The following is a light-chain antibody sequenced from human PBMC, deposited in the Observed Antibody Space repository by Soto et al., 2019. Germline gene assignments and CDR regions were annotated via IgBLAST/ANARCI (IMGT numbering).Light chain of an antibody. J-gene: IGLJ2*01. CDR1: SSDVGGYNY. Sequence: QSALTQPASVSASPGQSITISCTGTSSDVGGYNYVSWYQQHPGKAPKLMIYDVSNRPSGVSNRFSGSKSGNTASLTISGLQAADEADYYCTSYTSSSTNVVFGGGTKVTVL. CDR2: DVS. CDR3: TSYTSSSTNVV. V-gene: IGLV2-14*01.